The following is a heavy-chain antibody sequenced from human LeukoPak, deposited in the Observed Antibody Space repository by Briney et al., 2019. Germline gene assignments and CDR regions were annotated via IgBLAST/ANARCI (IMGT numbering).Heavy chain of an antibody. CDR3: ARELVVREGDYFDN. CDR1: GFTFSSYW. D-gene: IGHD2-2*01. CDR2: INGDGSST. Sequence: GGSLRLSCAASGFTFSSYWMHWVRQAPGKGLVWVSRINGDGSSTRYADSVKGRFTISRDNAKNTLYLQMNSLRAEDTAVYSCARELVVREGDYFDNWGQGTLVTVSS. J-gene: IGHJ4*02. V-gene: IGHV3-74*01.